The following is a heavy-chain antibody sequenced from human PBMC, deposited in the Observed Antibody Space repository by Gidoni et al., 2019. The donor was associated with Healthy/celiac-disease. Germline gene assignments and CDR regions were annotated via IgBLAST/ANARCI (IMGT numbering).Heavy chain of an antibody. CDR1: GFTFSNAW. CDR2: IKSKTDGGTT. J-gene: IGHJ6*02. CDR3: TTEGQQQVGMDV. D-gene: IGHD6-13*01. V-gene: IGHV3-15*01. Sequence: EVQLVESGGGLVKPGGSLRLSCAASGFTFSNAWMSWVRQAPGKGLGWVGRIKSKTDGGTTDYAAPVKGRFTISRDDSKNTLYLQMNSLKTEDTAVYYCTTEGQQQVGMDVWGQGTTVTVSS.